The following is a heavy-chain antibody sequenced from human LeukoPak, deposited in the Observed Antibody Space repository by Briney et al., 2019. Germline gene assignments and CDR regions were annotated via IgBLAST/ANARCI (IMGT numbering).Heavy chain of an antibody. CDR1: GFTFSNYA. CDR3: AKWGDYDVLTGYYVSDY. V-gene: IGHV3-23*01. Sequence: GGSLRLSCAASGFTFSNYAMSWVRQAPGKGLEWVSAITGSGSGIYYADSMKSRFTISRDNSKNTLYLQVNSLRAEDTAVYYCAKWGDYDVLTGYYVSDYWGQGTLVTVSS. CDR2: ITGSGSGI. D-gene: IGHD3-9*01. J-gene: IGHJ4*02.